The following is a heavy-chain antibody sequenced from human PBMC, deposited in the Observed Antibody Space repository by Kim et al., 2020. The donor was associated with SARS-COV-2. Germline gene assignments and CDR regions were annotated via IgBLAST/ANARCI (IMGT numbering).Heavy chain of an antibody. CDR1: GGTFSSYA. CDR3: ARDLRYYYYYGMDV. Sequence: SVKVYCKASGGTFSSYAISWVRQAPGQGLEWMGGIIPIFGTANYAQKFQGRVTITADESTSTAYMELSSLRSEDTAVYYCARDLRYYYYYGMDVWGQGTTVTVSS. V-gene: IGHV1-69*13. J-gene: IGHJ6*02. CDR2: IIPIFGTA.